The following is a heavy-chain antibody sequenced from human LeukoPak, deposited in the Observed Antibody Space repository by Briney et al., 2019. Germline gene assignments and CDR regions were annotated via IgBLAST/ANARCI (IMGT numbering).Heavy chain of an antibody. V-gene: IGHV3-23*01. J-gene: IGHJ4*02. CDR3: ALVWQWPNFNN. Sequence: PGGSLRLSCAASGFTFSSYAMSWVRQAPGKGLEWVSAISGSGGSTYYADSVKGRFTISRDNSKNTLYLQMNNLRAEDTAVYYCALVWQWPNFNNWGQGTLVTVSS. CDR2: ISGSGGST. D-gene: IGHD6-19*01. CDR1: GFTFSSYA.